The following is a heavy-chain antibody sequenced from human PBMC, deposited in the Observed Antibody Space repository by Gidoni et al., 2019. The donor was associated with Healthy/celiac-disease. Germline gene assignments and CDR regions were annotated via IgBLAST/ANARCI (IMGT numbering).Heavy chain of an antibody. CDR1: GFTFSNAW. D-gene: IGHD1-26*01. CDR2: IKSKTDGGTT. J-gene: IGHJ6*02. CDR3: TLGVGATPYYGMDV. Sequence: EVQLVESGGGLVKPGGSLRLSCAASGFTFSNAWMSWVRQAPGKGLEWVGRIKSKTDGGTTDYAAPVKGRLTISRDDSKNTLYLQMNSLKTEDTAVYYCTLGVGATPYYGMDVWGQGTTVTVSS. V-gene: IGHV3-15*01.